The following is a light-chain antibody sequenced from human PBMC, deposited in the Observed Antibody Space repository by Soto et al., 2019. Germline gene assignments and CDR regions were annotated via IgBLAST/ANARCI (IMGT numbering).Light chain of an antibody. J-gene: IGKJ1*01. V-gene: IGKV3-20*01. CDR1: QSVSNNY. CDR3: HQYDRSPRT. Sequence: EIVLTQSPGTLSLSPGERATLSCRASQSVSNNYLAWYQQKPGQAPRLVMFAASSAGTGIPDRFSGGGSGTDFTLTISRLEPEDFAVYYCHQYDRSPRTFGQGTKVDIK. CDR2: AAS.